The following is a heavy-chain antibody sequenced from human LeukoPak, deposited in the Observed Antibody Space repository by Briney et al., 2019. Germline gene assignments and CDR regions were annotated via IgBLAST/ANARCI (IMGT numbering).Heavy chain of an antibody. CDR3: ARSGSGSYYNWDFDY. CDR2: IWYDGSNK. Sequence: GRSLRLSCAASGFTFSSYGMHWVRQAPGKGLEWVAVIWYDGSNKYYADSVKGRFTISRDNSKNTLYLQMNSLRAEDTAVYYCARSGSGSYYNWDFDYWGQGTTVTASS. D-gene: IGHD3-10*01. V-gene: IGHV3-33*01. J-gene: IGHJ4*03. CDR1: GFTFSSYG.